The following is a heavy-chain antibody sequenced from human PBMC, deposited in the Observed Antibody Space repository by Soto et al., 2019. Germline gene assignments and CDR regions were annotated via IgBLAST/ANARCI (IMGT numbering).Heavy chain of an antibody. CDR1: GFSLSTSGVG. CDR2: IYWDDDK. J-gene: IGHJ4*02. Sequence: QITLKESGPTLVKPTQTLTLTCTFSGFSLSTSGVGVGWIRQPPGKALEWLALIYWDDDKRYSPSLKSRLTITKDTSKNQVVLTLTNMHPVDTASYSCARAAGWWLSNWGQGTLVTVSS. CDR3: ARAAGWWLSN. V-gene: IGHV2-5*02. D-gene: IGHD2-15*01.